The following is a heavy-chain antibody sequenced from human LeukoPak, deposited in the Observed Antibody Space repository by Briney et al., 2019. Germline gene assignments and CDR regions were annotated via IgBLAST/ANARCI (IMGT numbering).Heavy chain of an antibody. CDR3: ARNYYYDSSGYYYPYYGMDV. CDR1: GFTFSDYY. V-gene: IGHV3-11*03. J-gene: IGHJ6*02. D-gene: IGHD3-22*01. CDR2: ISSRSSYT. Sequence: GGSLRLSCAASGFTFSDYYMSWIRQAPGKGLEWVSYISSRSSYTKYADSVKGRFTISRDNAKNSLYLQMNSLRAEDTAVYYCARNYYYDSSGYYYPYYGMDVWGQGTTVTISS.